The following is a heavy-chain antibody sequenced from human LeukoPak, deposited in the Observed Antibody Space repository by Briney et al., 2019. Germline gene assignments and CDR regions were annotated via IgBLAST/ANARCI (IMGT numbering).Heavy chain of an antibody. V-gene: IGHV4-4*07. J-gene: IGHJ4*02. CDR3: ARDPGIAAADSYYFDY. Sequence: SETLSLTCTVSGGSIRSYYWSWLRQPAGKGLEWIGRIYTSGSTNYNPSLKSRVTMSVDTSKNQFSLKLSSVTAADTAVYYCARDPGIAAADSYYFDYWGQGTLVTVSS. D-gene: IGHD6-13*01. CDR2: IYTSGST. CDR1: GGSIRSYY.